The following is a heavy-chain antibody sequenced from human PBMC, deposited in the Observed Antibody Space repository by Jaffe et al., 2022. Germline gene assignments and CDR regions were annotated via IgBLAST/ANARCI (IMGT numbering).Heavy chain of an antibody. V-gene: IGHV5-51*03. J-gene: IGHJ3*02. CDR1: GYSFTSYW. CDR3: ARPVAEVAGLRDAFDI. Sequence: EVQLVQSGAEVKKPGESLKISCKGSGYSFTSYWIGWVRQMPGKGLEWMGIIYPGDSDTRYSPSFQGQVTISADKSISTAYLQWSSLKASDTAMYYCARPVAEVAGLRDAFDIWGQGTMVTVSS. CDR2: IYPGDSDT. D-gene: IGHD6-19*01.